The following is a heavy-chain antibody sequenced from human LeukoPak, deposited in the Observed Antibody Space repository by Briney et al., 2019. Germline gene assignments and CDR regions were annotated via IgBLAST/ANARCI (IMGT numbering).Heavy chain of an antibody. D-gene: IGHD3-10*01. V-gene: IGHV4-59*01. Sequence: PSETLSLTCTVSGGSISSYYWSWIRQPPGKGLEWIGYIYYSGSTNYNPSLKSRVTISVDTSKNQFSLKLSSVTAADTAVYYCARDRGITMVRGLDWGQGTLVTVSS. J-gene: IGHJ4*02. CDR2: IYYSGST. CDR3: ARDRGITMVRGLD. CDR1: GGSISSYY.